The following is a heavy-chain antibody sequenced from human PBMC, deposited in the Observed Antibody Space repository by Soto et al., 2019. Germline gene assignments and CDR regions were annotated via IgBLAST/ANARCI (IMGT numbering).Heavy chain of an antibody. J-gene: IGHJ4*02. CDR2: INPLFRTP. D-gene: IGHD5-12*01. CDR1: GGSFTTDS. CDR3: AKGVASSD. Sequence: QVHLVQSEAEVRKPGSSVKVSCKSSGGSFTTDSIIWVRQAPGQGLEWMGGINPLFRTPVYAQKFQGRVTISADESTSAAHLEVTGLTPEDTAVYVCAKGVASSDWGQGTPVTVSS. V-gene: IGHV1-69*01.